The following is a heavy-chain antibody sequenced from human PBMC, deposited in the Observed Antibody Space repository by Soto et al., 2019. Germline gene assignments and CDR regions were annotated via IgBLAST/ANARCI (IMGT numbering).Heavy chain of an antibody. D-gene: IGHD6-19*01. CDR2: ISYDGSNK. CDR3: AKAGLVTVMYYFDY. Sequence: GGSLRLSCAASGFTFSSYGMHWVRQAPGKGLEWVAVISYDGSNKYYADSVKGRFTISRDNSKNTLYLQMNSLRAEDTAVYYCAKAGLVTVMYYFDYWGQGTLVTVSS. CDR1: GFTFSSYG. J-gene: IGHJ4*02. V-gene: IGHV3-30*18.